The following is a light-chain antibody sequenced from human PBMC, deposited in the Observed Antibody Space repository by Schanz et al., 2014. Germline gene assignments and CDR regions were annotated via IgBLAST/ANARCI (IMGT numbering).Light chain of an antibody. J-gene: IGKJ1*01. CDR1: QSIGKY. V-gene: IGKV1-39*01. CDR3: QQYNSYWA. Sequence: DIHMTQSPSSLSPSVGDRVTITCRSSQSIGKYVNWYQQTPGKAPRLLIYAASTLQSGVPSRFSGSGFGTEFTLTISSLQPDDFATYYRQQYNSYWAFGQGTKVEIK. CDR2: AAS.